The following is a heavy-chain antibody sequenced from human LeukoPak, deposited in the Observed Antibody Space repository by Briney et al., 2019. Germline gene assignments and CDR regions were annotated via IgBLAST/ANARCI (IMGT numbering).Heavy chain of an antibody. V-gene: IGHV4-59*01. CDR2: IYYSVST. CDR3: ATKGESPRNTGTTPPGWYFDL. D-gene: IGHD4-17*01. J-gene: IGHJ2*01. Sequence: SQTLSLTCTVSGGFISSYYCSWIRQLPGKGLEWIGYIYYSVSTNYNPSLKTRVTLSVDTSRAQFSLNLSSVTAADPAGYYFATKGESPRNTGTTPPGWYFDLWGRGTLVTVSS. CDR1: GGFISSYY.